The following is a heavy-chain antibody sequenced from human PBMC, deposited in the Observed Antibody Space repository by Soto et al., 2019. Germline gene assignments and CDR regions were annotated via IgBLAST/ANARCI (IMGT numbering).Heavy chain of an antibody. V-gene: IGHV5-51*01. CDR2: IYPADSDT. D-gene: IGHD2-2*01. J-gene: IGHJ6*02. CDR1: GYSFPSDW. Sequence: GESLKISCKGSGYSFPSDWIGWVRQMPGKGLEWMVSIYPADSDTRYSPAFQGQVTISADKSIRTAYLQWSSLKASDTATYYCARIPHSTTSYYDHNFGMDVWGQGTTVTVPS. CDR3: ARIPHSTTSYYDHNFGMDV.